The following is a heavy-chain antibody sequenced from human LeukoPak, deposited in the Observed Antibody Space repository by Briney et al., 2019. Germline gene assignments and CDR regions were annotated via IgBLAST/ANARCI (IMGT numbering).Heavy chain of an antibody. D-gene: IGHD3-22*01. CDR2: ISSSSSYI. V-gene: IGHV3-21*01. CDR3: ARDLNYYDSSGYGAFDI. CDR1: GFTFSSYS. J-gene: IGHJ3*02. Sequence: PGGSLRLSCAASGFTFSSYSMNWVRQAPGKGLEWVSSISSSSSYIYYADSVKGRFTISRDKAKNSLYLQMNSLRAEDTAVYYCARDLNYYDSSGYGAFDIWGQGTMVTVSS.